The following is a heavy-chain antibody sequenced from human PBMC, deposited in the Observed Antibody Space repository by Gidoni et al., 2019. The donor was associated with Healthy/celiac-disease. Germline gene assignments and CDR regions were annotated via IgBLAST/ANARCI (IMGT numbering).Heavy chain of an antibody. D-gene: IGHD4-17*01. J-gene: IGHJ4*02. CDR3: ARLDETPYGDYVGMVY. V-gene: IGHV1-2*06. Sequence: QVQLVQSGAEVKKPGASVTVSCKASGYTFTGYYMHWVRQAPGQGLEWMGRINPNSGGTNDAQKFQGRVTMTRDTSISTAYMELSRLRSDDTAVYYCARLDETPYGDYVGMVYWGQGTLVTVSS. CDR1: GYTFTGYY. CDR2: INPNSGGT.